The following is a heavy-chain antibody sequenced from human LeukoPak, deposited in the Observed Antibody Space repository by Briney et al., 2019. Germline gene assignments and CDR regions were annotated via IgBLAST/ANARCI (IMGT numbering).Heavy chain of an antibody. CDR3: ATDKGRPGGGRPYYYYMDV. CDR2: FDPEDGET. D-gene: IGHD2-8*02. V-gene: IGHV1-24*01. CDR1: GYTLTELS. J-gene: IGHJ6*03. Sequence: ASVKVSCKVSGYTLTELSMHWVRQAPGEGLEWMGGFDPEDGETIYAQKFQGRVTMTEDTSTDTAYMELSSLRSEDTAVYYCATDKGRPGGGRPYYYYMDVWGKGTTVTVSS.